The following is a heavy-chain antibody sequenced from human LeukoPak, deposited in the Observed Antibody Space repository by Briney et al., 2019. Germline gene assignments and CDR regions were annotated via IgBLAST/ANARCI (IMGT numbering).Heavy chain of an antibody. CDR2: ISGSGGST. Sequence: GGSLRLSCAASGFIFSSYAMSWVRRAPGKGLEWVSVISGSGGSTNYANSVNGRFTISRDNSKNMLHLQMSSLRAEDTAVYYCATLSDAIAAAGTRNYWGQGTLVTVSS. CDR1: GFIFSSYA. D-gene: IGHD6-13*01. J-gene: IGHJ4*02. CDR3: ATLSDAIAAAGTRNY. V-gene: IGHV3-23*01.